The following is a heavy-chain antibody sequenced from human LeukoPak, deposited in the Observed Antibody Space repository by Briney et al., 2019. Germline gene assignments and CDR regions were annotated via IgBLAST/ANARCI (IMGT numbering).Heavy chain of an antibody. CDR1: GGSISSYY. D-gene: IGHD6-13*01. V-gene: IGHV4-59*12. CDR2: IYYSGST. J-gene: IGHJ3*02. CDR3: ARGSIAAAAGAFDI. Sequence: KTSETLSLTCTVSGGSISSYYWSWIRQPPGKGLEWIGYIYYSGSTNYNPSLKSRVTISVDTSKNHLSLKLSSVTAADTAVYYCARGSIAAAAGAFDIWGQGTMVTVSS.